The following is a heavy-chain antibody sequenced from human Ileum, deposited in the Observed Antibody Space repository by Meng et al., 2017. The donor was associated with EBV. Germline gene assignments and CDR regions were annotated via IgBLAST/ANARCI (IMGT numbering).Heavy chain of an antibody. V-gene: IGHV4-61*03. CDR2: MYDSESA. D-gene: IGHD2/OR15-2a*01. CDR1: GASVSITDYH. J-gene: IGHJ5*02. Sequence: QVRLQESVPGRVTPSVPLSLTCSVFGASVSITDYHWSWIRRAPGKSLEWIGCMYDSESARYHPSLNSRVTISIDTPRNHFVLKLPSVTAADTAVYYCAYYFVGRGGTGSWGQGTLVTVSS. CDR3: AYYFVGRGGTGS.